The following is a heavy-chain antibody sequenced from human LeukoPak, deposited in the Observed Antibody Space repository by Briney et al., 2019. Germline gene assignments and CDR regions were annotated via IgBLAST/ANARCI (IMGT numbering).Heavy chain of an antibody. CDR2: INHSGST. CDR3: ARRGYGPNWFDP. D-gene: IGHD2-15*01. V-gene: IGHV4-34*01. J-gene: IGHJ5*02. Sequence: SETLSLTCTVSGGSINDYYWSWIRQPPGKGLEWIGEINHSGSTNYNPSLKSRVTISVDTSKNQFSLKLSSVTAADTAVYYCARRGYGPNWFDPWGQGTLVTVSS. CDR1: GGSINDYY.